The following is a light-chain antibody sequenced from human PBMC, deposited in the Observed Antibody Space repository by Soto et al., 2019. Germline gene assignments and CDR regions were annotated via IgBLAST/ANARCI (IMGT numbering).Light chain of an antibody. CDR2: LGS. J-gene: IGKJ5*01. CDR1: QSLLHSNGYNY. V-gene: IGKV2-28*01. Sequence: DIVMTQSPLSLPVTPGEPASISCRSSQSLLHSNGYNYLDWYLQKPGQSPQPLIYLGSNRASGGPERFSGSGSGTDFTLKISRVEAEDVGVYYCMQALQTPVTFGQGTRLEIK. CDR3: MQALQTPVT.